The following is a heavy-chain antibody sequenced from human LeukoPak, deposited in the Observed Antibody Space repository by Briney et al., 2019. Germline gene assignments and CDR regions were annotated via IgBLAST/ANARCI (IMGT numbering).Heavy chain of an antibody. J-gene: IGHJ6*03. V-gene: IGHV3-11*04. CDR3: ARSIGYCSGGSCYAEDYYYYMDV. Sequence: SGGSLRLSCAASGFTFSDYYMSWIRQAQGMGLEWVSYISSSGSTIYYADSVKGRFTISRDNAKNPMYLQMNSLRAEDTAVYYCARSIGYCSGGSCYAEDYYYYMDVWGKGTTVT. D-gene: IGHD2-15*01. CDR1: GFTFSDYY. CDR2: ISSSGSTI.